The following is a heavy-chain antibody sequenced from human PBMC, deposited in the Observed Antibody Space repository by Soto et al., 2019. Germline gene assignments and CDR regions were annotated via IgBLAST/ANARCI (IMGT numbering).Heavy chain of an antibody. V-gene: IGHV3-23*01. Sequence: QPAGSMKLACAASGVTFSSYAMRWVRQAPGKGLEWVSAISGSGGSTYYADSVKGRFTISRDNSKNTLYLQMNSLRAEDTAVYYCAKDLDGVLGLFDYWGQGTLVTVSS. D-gene: IGHD4-17*01. CDR3: AKDLDGVLGLFDY. J-gene: IGHJ4*02. CDR2: ISGSGGST. CDR1: GVTFSSYA.